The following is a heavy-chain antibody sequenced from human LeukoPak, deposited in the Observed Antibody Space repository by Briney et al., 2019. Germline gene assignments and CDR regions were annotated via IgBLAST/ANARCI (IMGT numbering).Heavy chain of an antibody. V-gene: IGHV3-64*01. CDR1: GFIFSSYS. D-gene: IGHD4-11*01. CDR2: ISSNGGST. J-gene: IGHJ4*02. CDR3: ARDRGMTTDSFDY. Sequence: GGSLRLSCTASGFIFSSYSMHWVRQAPGKGLEFVSAISSNGGSTYYANSVKGRFTISRDTSKNTLYLQMGSLRSEDTAVYYCARDRGMTTDSFDYWGQGTLVTVSS.